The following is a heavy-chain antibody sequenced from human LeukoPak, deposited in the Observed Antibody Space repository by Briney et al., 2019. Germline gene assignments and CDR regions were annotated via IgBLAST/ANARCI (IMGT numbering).Heavy chain of an antibody. Sequence: PSETLSPTCAVYGGSFSGYYWSWIRQPPGKGLEWIGEINHSGSTNYNPSLKSRVTISVDTSKNQFSLKLSSVTAADTAVYYCAARPITMVRGVINYWGQGTLVTVSS. CDR2: INHSGST. J-gene: IGHJ4*02. CDR1: GGSFSGYY. D-gene: IGHD3-10*01. V-gene: IGHV4-34*01. CDR3: AARPITMVRGVINY.